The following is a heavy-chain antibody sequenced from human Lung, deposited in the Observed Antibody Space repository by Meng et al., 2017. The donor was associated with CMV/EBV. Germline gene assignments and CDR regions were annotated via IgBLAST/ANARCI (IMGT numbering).Heavy chain of an antibody. V-gene: IGHV5-51*01. CDR1: GYTFTNYW. J-gene: IGHJ4*02. CDR2: VYPGDSDT. Sequence: LXVSGKASGYTFTNYWIAWVRQMPGKGLEWMGFVYPGDSDTRYSPSVQGQATISADKSISTAYLQWSSLKASDTAIYYCARMRCDGDCFFDYWGQGTLVTVSS. CDR3: ARMRCDGDCFFDY. D-gene: IGHD2-21*01.